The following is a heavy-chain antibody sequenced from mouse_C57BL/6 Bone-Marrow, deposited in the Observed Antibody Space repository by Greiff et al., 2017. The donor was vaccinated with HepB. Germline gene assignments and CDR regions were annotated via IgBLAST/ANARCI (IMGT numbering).Heavy chain of an antibody. V-gene: IGHV1-82*01. J-gene: IGHJ2*01. Sequence: QVQLQQSGPELVKPGDSVKISCKASGYAFSSSWMNWVKQRPGKGLEWIGRIYPGDGDTNYNGKCKGKATLTADKSSSTAYMQLSSLTSEDSAVYFCARWGRYYYGSSDFDYWGQGTTLTVSS. CDR2: IYPGDGDT. D-gene: IGHD1-1*01. CDR1: GYAFSSSW. CDR3: ARWGRYYYGSSDFDY.